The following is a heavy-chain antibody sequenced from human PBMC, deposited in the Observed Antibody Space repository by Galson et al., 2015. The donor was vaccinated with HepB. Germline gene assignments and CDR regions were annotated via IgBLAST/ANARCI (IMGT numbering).Heavy chain of an antibody. Sequence: SLRLSCAASGFTFSSYSMNWVRQAPGKGLEWVAVISYDGSNKYYADSVKGRFTISRDNSKNTLYLQMNSLRAEDTAVYYCARGVVAVAVRGWYFDLWGRGTLVTVSS. J-gene: IGHJ2*01. CDR2: ISYDGSNK. CDR1: GFTFSSYS. V-gene: IGHV3-30*03. D-gene: IGHD6-19*01. CDR3: ARGVVAVAVRGWYFDL.